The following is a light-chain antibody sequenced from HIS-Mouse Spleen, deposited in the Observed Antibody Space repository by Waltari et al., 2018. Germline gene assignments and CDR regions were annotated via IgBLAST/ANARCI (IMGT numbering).Light chain of an antibody. CDR1: ALPKKY. CDR2: EGS. V-gene: IGLV3-10*01. CDR3: YSTDSSGNHRV. J-gene: IGLJ2*01. Sequence: SYELTQPPSVSVSPGKTARITCSGDALPKKYAYWYQQKSGQAPVLVIYEGSKRPSGNPERFSGSSSGTMTTLTISGAQVEDEADYYCYSTDSSGNHRVFGGGTKLTVL.